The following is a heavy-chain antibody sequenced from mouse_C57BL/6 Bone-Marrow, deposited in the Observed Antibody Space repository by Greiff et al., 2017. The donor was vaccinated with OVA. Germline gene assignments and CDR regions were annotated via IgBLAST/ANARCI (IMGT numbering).Heavy chain of an antibody. V-gene: IGHV1-55*01. CDR3: AGYDYDGMDY. Sequence: QVQLKESGAELVKPGASVKMSCKASGYTFTSYWITWVKQRPGQGLEWIEDIYPGSGSTNYNEKFKSKATLTVDTSSSTAYMQLSSLTSEDSAVYYCAGYDYDGMDYWGQGTSVTVSS. CDR2: IYPGSGST. D-gene: IGHD2-4*01. CDR1: GYTFTSYW. J-gene: IGHJ4*01.